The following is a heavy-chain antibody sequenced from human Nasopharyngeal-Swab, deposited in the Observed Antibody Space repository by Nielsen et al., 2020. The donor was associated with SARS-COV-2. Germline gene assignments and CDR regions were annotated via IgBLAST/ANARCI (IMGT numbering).Heavy chain of an antibody. D-gene: IGHD4-11*01. V-gene: IGHV4-61*01. CDR2: IYYSGST. CDR1: GGSVSSGSYY. J-gene: IGHJ4*02. CDR3: ARHPTTAFDY. Sequence: SETLSLTCTVPGGSVSSGSYYWSWIRQPPGKGLEWIGYIYYSGSTNYNPSLKSRVTISVDTSKNQFSLKLSSVTAADTAVYYCARHPTTAFDYWGQGTLVTVSS.